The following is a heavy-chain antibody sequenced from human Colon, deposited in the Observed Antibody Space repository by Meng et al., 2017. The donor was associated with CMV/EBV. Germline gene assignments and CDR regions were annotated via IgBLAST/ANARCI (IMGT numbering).Heavy chain of an antibody. V-gene: IGHV3-15*01. CDR3: GGQFWSAYYSPWFDP. CDR2: IKSKADGGTR. D-gene: IGHD3-3*01. Sequence: GESLKISCAVSGFTSTTHGMHWVRQAPGKGLEWVGRIKSKADGGTRDYAAPVKGRFTISRDESKNTLYLQMSSLKTEDTAVYYCGGQFWSAYYSPWFDPWGQGTLVTVSS. CDR1: GFTSTTHG. J-gene: IGHJ5*02.